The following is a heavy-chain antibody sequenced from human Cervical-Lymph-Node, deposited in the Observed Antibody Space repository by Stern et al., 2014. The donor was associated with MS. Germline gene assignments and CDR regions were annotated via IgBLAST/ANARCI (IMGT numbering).Heavy chain of an antibody. CDR3: ARGELRWFGESKV. D-gene: IGHD3-10*01. Sequence: VQLVESGAEVKKPGSSVKVSCKASGGTFSSYAISWVRQAPGQGLEWMGGLIPIFGTANYAQKFQGRVTITADESTSTATLELSSLISEDTAVYYCARGELRWFGESKVWGQGTLVTVSS. CDR1: GGTFSSYA. V-gene: IGHV1-69*01. J-gene: IGHJ4*02. CDR2: LIPIFGTA.